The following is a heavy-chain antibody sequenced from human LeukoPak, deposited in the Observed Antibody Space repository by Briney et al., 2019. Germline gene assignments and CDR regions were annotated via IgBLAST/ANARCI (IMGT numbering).Heavy chain of an antibody. CDR2: INPSGGST. D-gene: IGHD2-2*01. Sequence: GASVKVSCKASGYTFTGYYMHWVRQAPGQGLEWMGIINPSGGSTSYAQKFQGRVTMTRDTSTSTVYMELSSLRSEDTAVYYCAREGQPSYYYYGMDVWGQGTTVTVSS. V-gene: IGHV1-46*01. CDR3: AREGQPSYYYYGMDV. CDR1: GYTFTGYY. J-gene: IGHJ6*02.